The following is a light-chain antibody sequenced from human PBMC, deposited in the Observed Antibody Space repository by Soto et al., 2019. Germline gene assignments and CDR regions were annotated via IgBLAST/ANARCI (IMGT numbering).Light chain of an antibody. CDR2: GAS. CDR3: QHYHNWPPWT. CDR1: QRISSN. Sequence: EVVMTQSPATLSVSPGERATLSCRASQRISSNLAWYQQRPGQAPRLLIYGASTRAPGIPARFSGSGSETEFTLTISSLQSEDFAVYYCQHYHNWPPWTFGQGTKVDIK. J-gene: IGKJ1*01. V-gene: IGKV3-15*01.